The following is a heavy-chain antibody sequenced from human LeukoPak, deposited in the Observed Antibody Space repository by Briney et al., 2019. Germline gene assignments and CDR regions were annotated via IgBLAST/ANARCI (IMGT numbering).Heavy chain of an antibody. V-gene: IGHV6-1*01. J-gene: IGHJ3*02. CDR2: TYYRFKWYN. CDR1: GDSVSSKSAA. D-gene: IGHD5-24*01. CDR3: VRDDGMGLDAFDI. Sequence: SQTLSLTCAISGDSVSSKSAAWNWIRQSPSRGLEWLGRTYYRFKWYNDYAVSVKSRITVSPDTSKNQFSLQLKSVTSEDTAIYYCVRDDGMGLDAFDIWGQGTMVTVSS.